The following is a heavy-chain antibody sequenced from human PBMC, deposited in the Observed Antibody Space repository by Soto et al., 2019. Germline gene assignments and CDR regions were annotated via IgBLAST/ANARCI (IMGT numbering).Heavy chain of an antibody. CDR1: GGSISGDY. J-gene: IGHJ4*02. D-gene: IGHD3-10*01. CDR3: ARDIGISYFDY. CDR2: TSYSGYT. V-gene: IGHV4-59*01. Sequence: PSETLSLTCTVSGGSISGDYWSWIRQPPGKGLEWIGYTSYSGYTNYSPSLKSRVTVSFDKSRNQFSLNLSSVTAADTAMYFCARDIGISYFDYWGQGTPVTVSS.